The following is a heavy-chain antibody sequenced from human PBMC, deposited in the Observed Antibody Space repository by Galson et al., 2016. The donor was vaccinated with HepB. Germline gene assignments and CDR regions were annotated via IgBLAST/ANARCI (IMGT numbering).Heavy chain of an antibody. J-gene: IGHJ5*02. CDR3: TRDAQAGVSMMAFDP. V-gene: IGHV1-2*02. CDR2: IYPKTGDT. Sequence: SVKVSCKASGYTFSDYYVHWVRQAPGQGLEWMGWIYPKTGDTKYVQKFQGRITMTTDTSISTVFMELSSLTSDDTAIYYCTRDAQAGVSMMAFDPWGQGTQVAVSS. CDR1: GYTFSDYY. D-gene: IGHD3-10*01.